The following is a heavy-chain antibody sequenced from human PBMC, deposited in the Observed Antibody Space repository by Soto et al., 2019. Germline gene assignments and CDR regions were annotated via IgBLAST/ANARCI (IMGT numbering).Heavy chain of an antibody. Sequence: QVQLMQSGTEVKKPGASVTVSCKASGYTSADFGISWVRQAPGQGLEWMGWVSGNNGASNPAPKVQGRITMTLDTSTGVSYMALRSLRSDDTAIYYCVRDQKYFRVNGNWFGSWGQGTLVSVSS. J-gene: IGHJ5*01. V-gene: IGHV1-18*04. CDR3: VRDQKYFRVNGNWFGS. D-gene: IGHD2-2*01. CDR1: GYTSADFG. CDR2: VSGNNGAS.